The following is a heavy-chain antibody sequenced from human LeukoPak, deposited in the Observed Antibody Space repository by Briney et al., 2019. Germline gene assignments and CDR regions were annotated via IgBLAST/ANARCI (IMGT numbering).Heavy chain of an antibody. D-gene: IGHD2-2*02. CDR2: IYYSGST. V-gene: IGHV4-31*03. J-gene: IGHJ4*02. Sequence: PSETLSLTCTVSGGSISSGGYYWSWIRQHPGKGLEWIGYIYYSGSTYYNPSLKSRVTISVDTSKNQFSLKLSSVTAADTAVYYSARDEVVPAAIWGQGTLVTVSS. CDR1: GGSISSGGYY. CDR3: ARDEVVPAAI.